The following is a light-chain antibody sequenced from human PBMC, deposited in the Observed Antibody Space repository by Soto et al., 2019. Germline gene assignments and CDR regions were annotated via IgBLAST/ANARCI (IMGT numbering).Light chain of an antibody. J-gene: IGLJ7*01. CDR2: EVS. V-gene: IGLV2-8*01. Sequence: QSALTQPPSASGSPGQSVTISCTGTSSDFGGYNYVSWYQQHPGKAPKLMIYEVSKRPSGVPDRFSGSKSGNTASLTVSGLQAEDEADYYCSSYAGSNIFVFGTGTQLTVL. CDR3: SSYAGSNIFV. CDR1: SSDFGGYNY.